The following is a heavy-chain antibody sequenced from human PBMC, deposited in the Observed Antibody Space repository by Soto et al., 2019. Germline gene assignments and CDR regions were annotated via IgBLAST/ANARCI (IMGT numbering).Heavy chain of an antibody. D-gene: IGHD6-19*01. Sequence: PGGSLRLSCAASGFTFSSYWMHWVRQAPGKGLVWVSRINPDGSATNYADSVKGRFTISRDNAKNSLYLQMNSLRAEDTAVYYCARDLSSGWYLGYWGQGTLVTVS. V-gene: IGHV3-74*01. CDR3: ARDLSSGWYLGY. J-gene: IGHJ4*02. CDR2: INPDGSAT. CDR1: GFTFSSYW.